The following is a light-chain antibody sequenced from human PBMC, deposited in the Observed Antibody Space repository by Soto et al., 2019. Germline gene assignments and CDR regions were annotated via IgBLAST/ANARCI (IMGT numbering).Light chain of an antibody. CDR3: QQCNTTPFT. CDR1: QNINRY. CDR2: TPS. Sequence: DIQMTQSPSSLSASVGDKVTVTCRANQNINRYLQRYQQKAGKAPKLLIYTPSSLQTGVPSRFSGSGSGTDFTRTISSLHPEDVPTYYCQQCNTTPFTFGHGTLLDI. V-gene: IGKV1-39*01. J-gene: IGKJ2*01.